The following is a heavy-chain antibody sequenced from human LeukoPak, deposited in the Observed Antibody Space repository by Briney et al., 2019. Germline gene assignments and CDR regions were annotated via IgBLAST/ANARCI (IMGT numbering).Heavy chain of an antibody. CDR3: ARDQVSDGNWFDP. CDR2: INSDGSST. J-gene: IGHJ5*02. V-gene: IGHV3-74*01. CDR1: GFTFSSYW. Sequence: GGSLRLSCAASGFTFSSYWMHWVRQAPGKGLVWVSRINSDGSSTSYADSVKGRFTISGDNSKNTLYLQMNSLRAEDTAVYYCARDQVSDGNWFDPWGQGTLVTVSS.